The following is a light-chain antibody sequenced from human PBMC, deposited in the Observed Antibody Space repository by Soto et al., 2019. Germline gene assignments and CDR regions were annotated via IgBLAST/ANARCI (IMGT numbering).Light chain of an antibody. V-gene: IGKV1-12*01. CDR1: QGISSW. Sequence: DIQMTQSPSSVSASVGDRVTITCRASQGISSWLAWYQQKPGKAPKLLLYAASTLRSGVPSRFRGSGSGTDFTFTISSLQPEDFATYYCQQAHTFPYTFGQGTKLEIK. CDR2: AAS. CDR3: QQAHTFPYT. J-gene: IGKJ2*01.